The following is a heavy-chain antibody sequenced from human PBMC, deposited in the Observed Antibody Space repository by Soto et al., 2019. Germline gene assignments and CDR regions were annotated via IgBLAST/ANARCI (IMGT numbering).Heavy chain of an antibody. CDR1: GGSIRSYY. Sequence: QVQLQESGPGLVKPSETLSLTCTVSGGSIRSYYCSWIRQPPGKGLEWIGYIYYSGSTNYNPSLKSRVTISVDTSKNQFSLKLSSVTAADTAVYYCASYDSSGWYAGHYGLDVWGQGTTVTVSS. CDR2: IYYSGST. CDR3: ASYDSSGWYAGHYGLDV. V-gene: IGHV4-59*01. D-gene: IGHD6-19*01. J-gene: IGHJ6*02.